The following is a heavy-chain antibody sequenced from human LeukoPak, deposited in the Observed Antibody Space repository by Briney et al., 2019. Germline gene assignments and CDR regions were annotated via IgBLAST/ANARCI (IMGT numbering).Heavy chain of an antibody. V-gene: IGHV3-30*18. Sequence: GGSLRLSCAASGFTFSSYVMHWVRQAPGKGLQWVAVISADGSEKYYADSAKGRFTISRDNSKNQVYLQMNRLRAEDTAVYYCAKGVRGVTAYYFDYWGQGTLVTVSS. CDR1: GFTFSSYV. J-gene: IGHJ4*02. CDR3: AKGVRGVTAYYFDY. CDR2: ISADGSEK. D-gene: IGHD3-10*01.